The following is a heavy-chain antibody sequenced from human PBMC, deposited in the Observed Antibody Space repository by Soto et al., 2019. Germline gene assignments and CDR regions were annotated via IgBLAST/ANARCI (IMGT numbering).Heavy chain of an antibody. CDR2: ISSSGTK. V-gene: IGHV3-11*01. D-gene: IGHD3-22*01. CDR1: GFIFSDYY. CDR3: ARDLGYYDSSGYFDY. J-gene: IGHJ4*02. Sequence: GGSLRLSCAASGFIFSDYYMSWIRQAPGKGLEWVSLISSSGTKYYADSVKGRFTISRDNAKNSLYLQMNSLRAEDTAVYYCARDLGYYDSSGYFDYWGQGALVTVSS.